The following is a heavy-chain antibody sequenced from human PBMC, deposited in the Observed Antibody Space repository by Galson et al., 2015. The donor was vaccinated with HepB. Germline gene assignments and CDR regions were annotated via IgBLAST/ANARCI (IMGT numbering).Heavy chain of an antibody. CDR3: ARDGMIDWLVHQGGLEGLPTSPLFDY. Sequence: SLRLSCAASGFTFSSYAMHWVRQAPGKGLEWVAIMSYDGSNTYYTDSVKGRFTISRDNSKNTLFLQVNSLRAEDTAVYYCARDGMIDWLVHQGGLEGLPTSPLFDYWGQGTLVTVSS. D-gene: IGHD6-19*01. CDR1: GFTFSSYA. V-gene: IGHV3-30*04. J-gene: IGHJ4*02. CDR2: MSYDGSNT.